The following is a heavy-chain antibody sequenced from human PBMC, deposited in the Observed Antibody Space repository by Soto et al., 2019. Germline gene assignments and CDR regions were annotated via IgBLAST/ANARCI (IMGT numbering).Heavy chain of an antibody. D-gene: IGHD3-10*01. CDR2: INDSGSS. J-gene: IGHJ6*03. Sequence: QVQLQQWGAGLLKPSETLSLTCAVYGGSFSRYYWSWIRQPPGKGLEWIGEINDSGSSNYNPSLKSRVTISVDTPKNQFSLKLSSVTAADTAVYYCARGLLLWFGELSRRGGYYYYMDVWGKGTMVTVSS. V-gene: IGHV4-34*01. CDR1: GGSFSRYY. CDR3: ARGLLLWFGELSRRGGYYYYMDV.